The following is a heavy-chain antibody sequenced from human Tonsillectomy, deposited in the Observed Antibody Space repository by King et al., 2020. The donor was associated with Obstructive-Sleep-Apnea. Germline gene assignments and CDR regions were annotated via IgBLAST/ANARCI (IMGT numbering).Heavy chain of an antibody. V-gene: IGHV1-46*01. Sequence: VQLVESGAEVKKPGASVKLSCKASGYTFTDYYMHWVRQAPGQGLEWMGIINPSGGSPNYAQKFQGKVTMTRDTPANTLYMEVSSLRSEDTAVYYCARGASGSYFDYWGQGTLVTVSS. CDR1: GYTFTDYY. D-gene: IGHD3-10*01. J-gene: IGHJ4*02. CDR2: INPSGGSP. CDR3: ARGASGSYFDY.